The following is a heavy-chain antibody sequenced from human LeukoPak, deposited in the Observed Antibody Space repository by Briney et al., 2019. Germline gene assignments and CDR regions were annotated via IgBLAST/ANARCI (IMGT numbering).Heavy chain of an antibody. CDR1: GFTFSSYA. CDR3: AKREDYYGSGSYYNAASDY. D-gene: IGHD3-10*01. CDR2: ISGSGGST. Sequence: PGGSLRLSCAASGFTFSSYAMSWVRQAPGKGLEWVSAISGSGGSTYYADSVKVRFTISRDNSKNTLYLKMNSLRAEDTAVYYCAKREDYYGSGSYYNAASDYWGQGTLVTVSS. V-gene: IGHV3-23*01. J-gene: IGHJ4*02.